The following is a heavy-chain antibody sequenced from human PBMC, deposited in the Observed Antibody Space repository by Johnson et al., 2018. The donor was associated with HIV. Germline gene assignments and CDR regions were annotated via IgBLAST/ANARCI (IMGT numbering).Heavy chain of an antibody. D-gene: IGHD6-6*01. Sequence: EVQLVESGVGLVQPGGSLRLSCAGSGLTFHDYGMHWVRQPPGKGLEWVSLSSRDGATSYYADSVKGRFTISRDNAKNSLYLQMNSLRAEDTAVYYCARDVIKVIAARDDAFDIWGQGTMVTVSS. V-gene: IGHV3-43*02. J-gene: IGHJ3*02. CDR3: ARDVIKVIAARDDAFDI. CDR2: SSRDGATS. CDR1: GLTFHDYG.